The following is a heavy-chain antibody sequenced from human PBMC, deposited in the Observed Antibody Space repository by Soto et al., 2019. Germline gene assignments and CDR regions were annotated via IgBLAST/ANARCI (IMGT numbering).Heavy chain of an antibody. J-gene: IGHJ4*02. CDR1: GFTFDDYA. V-gene: IGHV3-9*01. CDR3: AKDRREYSSSGFDY. D-gene: IGHD6-6*01. CDR2: ISWNSGSI. Sequence: GGSLRLSCAASGFTFDDYAMHWVRQAPGKGLEWVSGISWNSGSIGYADSVKGRFTISRDNAKNSLYLQMNSLRAEDTALYYCAKDRREYSSSGFDYWGQGTMVAVYS.